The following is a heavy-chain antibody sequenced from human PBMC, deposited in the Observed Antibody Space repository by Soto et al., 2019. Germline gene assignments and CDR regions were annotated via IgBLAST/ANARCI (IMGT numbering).Heavy chain of an antibody. Sequence: EVQLVESGGGLVQPGGSLRLSCAASGFTFSSYVINWLRQAPGKGLEWVSYISISSSTRYYADSVRGRFTISRDNAKNSLYLQMNSLRDEDTAVYYCARGGGFFDCWGQGTLVTVSS. D-gene: IGHD3-10*01. V-gene: IGHV3-48*02. J-gene: IGHJ4*02. CDR3: ARGGGFFDC. CDR2: ISISSSTR. CDR1: GFTFSSYV.